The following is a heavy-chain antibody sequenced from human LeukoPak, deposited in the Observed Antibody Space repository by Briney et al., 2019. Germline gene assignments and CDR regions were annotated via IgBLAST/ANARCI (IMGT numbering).Heavy chain of an antibody. CDR2: ISSSSSTI. D-gene: IGHD3-16*01. V-gene: IGHV3-48*01. J-gene: IGHJ5*02. Sequence: PGGSLRLSCAASGFTFSSYSMNWVRQAPGKGLEWVSYISSSSSTIYYADSVKGRFTISRDNAKNSLYLQMNSLRAEDTAVYYCARVMTTLNYYNWFDPWGQGTLVTVSS. CDR3: ARVMTTLNYYNWFDP. CDR1: GFTFSSYS.